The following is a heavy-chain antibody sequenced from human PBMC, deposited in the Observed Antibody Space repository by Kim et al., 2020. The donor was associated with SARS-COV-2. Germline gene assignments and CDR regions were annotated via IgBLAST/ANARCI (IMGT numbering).Heavy chain of an antibody. CDR1: GYTFTSYY. J-gene: IGHJ5*02. V-gene: IGHV1-46*01. Sequence: ASVKVSCKASGYTFTSYYMHWVRQAPGQGLEWMGIINPSGGSTSYAQKFQGRVTMTRDTSTSTVYMELSSLRSEDTAVYYCARGRGSRNQHELNWFDPWGQGTLVTVSS. D-gene: IGHD1-7*01. CDR3: ARGRGSRNQHELNWFDP. CDR2: INPSGGST.